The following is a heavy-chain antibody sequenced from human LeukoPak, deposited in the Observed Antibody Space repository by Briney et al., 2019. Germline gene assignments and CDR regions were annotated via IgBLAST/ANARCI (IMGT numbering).Heavy chain of an antibody. CDR2: IFYTGTT. D-gene: IGHD2-8*01. Sequence: PSETLSLTCTVSGGSISSSSYYWGWIRQPPGKGLEWIGSIFYTGTTFYIPSLKSRLTISVDTSKNQFSLRLTSVTAADTAVYYCARSPGGVNNWFDPWGQGTLVTVSS. J-gene: IGHJ5*02. CDR3: ARSPGGVNNWFDP. V-gene: IGHV4-39*07. CDR1: GGSISSSSYY.